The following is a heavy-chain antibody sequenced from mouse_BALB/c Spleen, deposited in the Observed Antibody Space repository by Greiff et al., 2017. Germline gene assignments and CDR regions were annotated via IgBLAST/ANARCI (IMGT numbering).Heavy chain of an antibody. V-gene: IGHV1-14*01. Sequence: VQLQQSGPELVKPGASVKMSCKASGYTFTSYVMHWVKQKPGQGLEWIGYINPYNDGTKYNEKFKGKATLTSDKSSSTAYMELSSLTSEDSAVYYCARFYDYDSFAYWGQGTLVTVSA. CDR3: ARFYDYDSFAY. CDR1: GYTFTSYV. D-gene: IGHD2-4*01. J-gene: IGHJ3*01. CDR2: INPYNDGT.